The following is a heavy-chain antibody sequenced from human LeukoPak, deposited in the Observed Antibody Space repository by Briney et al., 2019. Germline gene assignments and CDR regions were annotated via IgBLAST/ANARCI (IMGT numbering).Heavy chain of an antibody. Sequence: PGGSLRLSCAASGFTFSSYAMSWVRQAPGKGLEWVANIKQDGSEKYYVDSVKGRFTISRDNAKNSLYLQMNSLRAEDTAVYYCAGAEGYWFDPWGQGTLVTVSS. V-gene: IGHV3-7*04. CDR2: IKQDGSEK. J-gene: IGHJ5*02. CDR3: AGAEGYWFDP. CDR1: GFTFSSYA.